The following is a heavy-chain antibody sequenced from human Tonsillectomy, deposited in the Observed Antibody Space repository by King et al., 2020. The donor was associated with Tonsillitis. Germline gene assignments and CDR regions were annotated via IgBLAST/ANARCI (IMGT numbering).Heavy chain of an antibody. J-gene: IGHJ6*02. CDR1: GFTFSSYA. CDR2: ISYDGSNK. D-gene: IGHD1-26*01. Sequence: VQLVESGGGVVQPGRSLRLSCAASGFTFSSYAMHWVRQAPGKGLEWEAVISYDGSNKYYADSVKGRFTISRDNSKNTLYLQMNSLRAEDTAVYYCALLKGFYYYYGMDVWGQGTTVTVSS. CDR3: ALLKGFYYYYGMDV. V-gene: IGHV3-30*04.